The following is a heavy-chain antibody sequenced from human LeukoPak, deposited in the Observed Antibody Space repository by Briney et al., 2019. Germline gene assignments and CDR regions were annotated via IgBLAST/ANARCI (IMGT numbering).Heavy chain of an antibody. CDR1: GDSVSSNSAA. D-gene: IGHD6-13*01. V-gene: IGHV6-1*01. CDR2: TYYRSKWYN. Sequence: PSQTLSLTCAISGDSVSSNSAAWNWIRQSPSRGLEWLGRTYYRSKWYNDYAVSVKSRITINPDTPKNQFSLQLNSVTPEDTAVYYCTRAAYGPGQLGGIDYWGQGTLVTVSS. J-gene: IGHJ4*02. CDR3: TRAAYGPGQLGGIDY.